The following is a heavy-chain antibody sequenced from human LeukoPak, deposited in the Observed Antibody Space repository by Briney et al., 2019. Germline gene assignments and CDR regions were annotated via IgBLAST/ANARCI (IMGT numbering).Heavy chain of an antibody. J-gene: IGHJ3*02. CDR2: IYSGGST. V-gene: IGHV3-53*01. CDR3: ARRTSGAFAI. Sequence: GGSLRLSCAASGFTVSSNYMSWVRQAPGKGLEWVSVIYSGGSTYYADSVKGRFTISRDNAKNSLYLQMNSLRAEDTAVYYCARRTSGAFAIWGQGAKVTVSS. CDR1: GFTVSSNY.